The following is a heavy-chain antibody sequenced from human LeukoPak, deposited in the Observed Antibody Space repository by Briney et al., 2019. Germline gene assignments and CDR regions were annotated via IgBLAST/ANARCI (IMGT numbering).Heavy chain of an antibody. CDR2: INPNSGGT. V-gene: IGHV1-2*02. J-gene: IGHJ4*02. D-gene: IGHD5-24*01. Sequence: ASVKVSCKASGYTFTGHYMHWVRQAPGQGLEWMGWINPNSGGTKYAQKFQGRVTMTRDTSITTAYLELSRLRSDDTAVYYCARIGYNHHLDYWGQGTLVTVSS. CDR1: GYTFTGHY. CDR3: ARIGYNHHLDY.